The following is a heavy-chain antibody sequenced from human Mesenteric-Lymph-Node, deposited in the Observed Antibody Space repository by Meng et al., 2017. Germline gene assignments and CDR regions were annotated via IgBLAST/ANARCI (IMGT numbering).Heavy chain of an antibody. Sequence: GGSLRLSCAASGFTFDDFAMAWVRQAPGKGLDWVSIINWKGDDRAYADSVKGRFTISRDNAKNTVYLQMNSLRAEDTAVYYCVRDVRLDDCTGGSCPVFDPWGQGVLVTVSS. J-gene: IGHJ5*02. CDR1: GFTFDDFA. D-gene: IGHD2-8*02. CDR2: INWKGDDR. V-gene: IGHV3-20*04. CDR3: VRDVRLDDCTGGSCPVFDP.